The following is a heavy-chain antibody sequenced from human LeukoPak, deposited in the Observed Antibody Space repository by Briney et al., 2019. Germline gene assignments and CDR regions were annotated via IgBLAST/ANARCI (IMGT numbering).Heavy chain of an antibody. J-gene: IGHJ6*03. Sequence: PGGSLRLSCAASGFTFSSYWMSWVRQAPGKGLEWVANIKQDGSEKYYVDSVKGRFTISRDNAKNSLYLQMYSLRAEDTAVYYCARDSWSRPCYYYYYYMDVWGKGTTVTVSS. CDR2: IKQDGSEK. CDR3: ARDSWSRPCYYYYYYMDV. D-gene: IGHD6-13*01. V-gene: IGHV3-7*01. CDR1: GFTFSSYW.